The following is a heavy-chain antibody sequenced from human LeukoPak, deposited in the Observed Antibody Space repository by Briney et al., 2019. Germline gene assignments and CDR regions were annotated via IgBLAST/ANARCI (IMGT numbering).Heavy chain of an antibody. J-gene: IGHJ3*02. CDR2: MNPNSGNT. Sequence: ASVKVSCKASGYTFTSYDINWVRQAHGQGLEWMGWMNPNSGNTGYAQKFQGRVTMTRNTSISTAYMELSSLRSEDTAVYYCARSGFTMIVDDAFDIWGQGTMVTVSS. D-gene: IGHD3-22*01. CDR1: GYTFTSYD. CDR3: ARSGFTMIVDDAFDI. V-gene: IGHV1-8*01.